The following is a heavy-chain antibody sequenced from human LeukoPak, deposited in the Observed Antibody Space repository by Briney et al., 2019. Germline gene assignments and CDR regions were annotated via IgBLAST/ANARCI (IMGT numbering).Heavy chain of an antibody. CDR2: IRSKTDGGTT. J-gene: IGHJ4*02. Sequence: GGSLRLSCAASGFTFSNAWMSWVRQAPGKGLDWVGRIRSKTDGGTTDYAAAVKGRFTISRDDSRNMLYLQMNSLKTEDTAVYYCARDLVGAHSPFDYWGQGTLVTVSS. D-gene: IGHD1-26*01. CDR3: ARDLVGAHSPFDY. V-gene: IGHV3-15*01. CDR1: GFTFSNAW.